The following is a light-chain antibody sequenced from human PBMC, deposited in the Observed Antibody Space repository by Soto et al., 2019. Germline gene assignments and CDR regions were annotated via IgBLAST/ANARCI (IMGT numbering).Light chain of an antibody. J-gene: IGKJ5*01. CDR3: QKCDNWLLELT. CDR2: DAF. V-gene: IGKV3-11*01. CDR1: QNLSRCF. Sequence: EVVFTQSPGTLSLSPGYRASLSFTASQNLSRCFLAWYQDTPGQAPRFLIYDAFKRATGIPARLSGSGSVTDFPLTISSLAPEDFAVYYCQKCDNWLLELTFGQVTRLE.